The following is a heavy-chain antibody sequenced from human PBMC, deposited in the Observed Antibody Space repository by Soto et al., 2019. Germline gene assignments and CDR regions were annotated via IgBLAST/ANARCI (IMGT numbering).Heavy chain of an antibody. CDR3: AREIVTAGGNNYFDP. CDR1: GGTVASSHW. CDR2: VYHTGDI. J-gene: IGHJ5*02. Sequence: SETLSLTCGVSGGTVASSHWWSWVRQSPGGGLEWIGNVYHTGDINFNPSLQSRVTISVDKSNNQFSLRLNSLTAADTAVYFCAREIVTAGGNNYFDPWGHGTLVTVSS. D-gene: IGHD2-21*02. V-gene: IGHV4-4*02.